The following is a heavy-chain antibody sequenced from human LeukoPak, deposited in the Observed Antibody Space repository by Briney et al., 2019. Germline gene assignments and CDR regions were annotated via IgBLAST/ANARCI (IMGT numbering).Heavy chain of an antibody. CDR2: IYYSGST. D-gene: IGHD4-17*01. V-gene: IGHV4-34*01. Sequence: SETLSLTCAVYGGSFSGYYWSWIRQPPGKGLEWIGSIYYSGSTYYNPSLKSRVTISVDTSKNQFSLKLSSVTAADTAVYYCARTGSDGDYVGYWGQGTLVTVSS. CDR3: ARTGSDGDYVGY. J-gene: IGHJ4*02. CDR1: GGSFSGYY.